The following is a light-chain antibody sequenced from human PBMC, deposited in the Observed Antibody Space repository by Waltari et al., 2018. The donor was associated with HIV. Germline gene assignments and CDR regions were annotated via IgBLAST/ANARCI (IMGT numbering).Light chain of an antibody. V-gene: IGLV1-44*01. CDR1: SSTIGSNT. Sequence: QSVLTQPPSTSGTPGQRVTISCSGSSSTIGSNTVSWFQQLPGKAPKVLIYGQNQRPSGVPDRFSGSKSGTSASLAIGGLQAEDEADYYCASWDDSLNGPVFGGGTTLTVL. CDR2: GQN. J-gene: IGLJ2*01. CDR3: ASWDDSLNGPV.